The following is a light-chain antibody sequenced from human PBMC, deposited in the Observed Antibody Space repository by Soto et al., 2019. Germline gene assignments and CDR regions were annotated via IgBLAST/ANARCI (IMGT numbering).Light chain of an antibody. CDR3: SSYTSSSTPLV. CDR1: SSDVGGYNY. V-gene: IGLV2-14*01. Sequence: QSVLTQPASVSGSPGQSITISCTGTSSDVGGYNYVSWYQQHPGKAPKPMIYEVSNRPSGVSNRFSGSKSGNTASLTISGLQAQDEADYYCSSYTSSSTPLVFGTGTNVTVL. J-gene: IGLJ1*01. CDR2: EVS.